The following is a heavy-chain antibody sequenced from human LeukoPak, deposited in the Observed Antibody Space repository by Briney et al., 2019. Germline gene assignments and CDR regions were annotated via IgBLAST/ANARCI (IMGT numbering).Heavy chain of an antibody. CDR2: INHSGST. CDR3: ARDLSPIRGYFDY. V-gene: IGHV4-34*01. CDR1: GGSFSGYY. J-gene: IGHJ4*02. Sequence: SETLSLTCAVYGGSFSGYYWSWIRQPPGKGLEWIGEINHSGSTNYNPSLKSRVTISVDTSKNQFSLKLSSVTAADTAVYYCARDLSPIRGYFDYWGQGTLVTVSS. D-gene: IGHD3-10*01.